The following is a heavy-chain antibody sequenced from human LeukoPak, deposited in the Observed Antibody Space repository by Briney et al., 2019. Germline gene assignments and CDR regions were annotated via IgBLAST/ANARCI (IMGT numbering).Heavy chain of an antibody. V-gene: IGHV4-39*07. Sequence: PSETLSLTCTVSGGSISSSSYYWGWIRQPPGKRLEWIGSFYSSGSTYYNPSLKSRVTVSVDTSKNQFSLKVSSVTAADTAVYYCARSLRASDIWGQGTMVTVSS. CDR2: FYSSGST. CDR3: ARSLRASDI. J-gene: IGHJ3*02. CDR1: GGSISSSSYY.